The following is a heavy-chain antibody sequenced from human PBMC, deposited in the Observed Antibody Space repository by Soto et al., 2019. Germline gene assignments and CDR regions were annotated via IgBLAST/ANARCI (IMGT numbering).Heavy chain of an antibody. V-gene: IGHV3-23*01. Sequence: PGGSLRLSCTASGFTFSSYAMTWVRQAPGKGLEWVSVISGSGGSTYFADSVKGRFTISRDNAKNSLYLQMNSLRAEDTAVYYCARMAPPIDYWGQGTLVTVSS. CDR2: ISGSGGST. J-gene: IGHJ4*02. D-gene: IGHD2-8*01. CDR1: GFTFSSYA. CDR3: ARMAPPIDY.